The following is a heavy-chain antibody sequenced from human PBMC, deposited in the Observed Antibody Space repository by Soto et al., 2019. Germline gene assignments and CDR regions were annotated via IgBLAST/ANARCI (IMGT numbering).Heavy chain of an antibody. V-gene: IGHV1-2*02. D-gene: IGHD3-9*01. J-gene: IGHJ4*02. CDR1: GYNFIDFH. Sequence: QVQLVQSGAEVKKPGASVKVSCEASGYNFIDFHIHWVRQAPGQGFEWMGRISPKSGGTNYAQKFEGRVTMTWDTSLNTAYMELSSLKSDDTAVYYCARPPGYISDWYYFDLWGQGPRVTVSS. CDR2: ISPKSGGT. CDR3: ARPPGYISDWYYFDL.